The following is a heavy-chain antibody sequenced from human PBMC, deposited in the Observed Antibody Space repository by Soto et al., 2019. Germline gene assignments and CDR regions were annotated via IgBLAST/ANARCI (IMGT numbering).Heavy chain of an antibody. V-gene: IGHV1-18*01. CDR2: ISAYNGNT. CDR1: GYTFTSYG. D-gene: IGHD3-22*01. J-gene: IGHJ3*02. Sequence: ASVKVSCMASGYTFTSYGISWVRHAPGQGLEWMGWISAYNGNTNYAQKLQGRVTRTTDTSTSTAYMELRRLRSDDTAVYYCARVNVRYYDSSGYLRAFDIWGQGTMVTVSS. CDR3: ARVNVRYYDSSGYLRAFDI.